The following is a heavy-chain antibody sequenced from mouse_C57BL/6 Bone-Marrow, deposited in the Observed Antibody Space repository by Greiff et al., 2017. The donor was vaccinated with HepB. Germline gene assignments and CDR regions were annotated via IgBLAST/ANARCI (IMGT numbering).Heavy chain of an antibody. CDR1: GFTFSSYA. CDR3: TRDHYGSWYFDV. D-gene: IGHD1-1*01. J-gene: IGHJ1*03. V-gene: IGHV5-9-1*02. CDR2: ISSGGDYI. Sequence: DVMLVESGEGLVKPGGSLKLSCAASGFTFSSYAMSWVRQTPEKRLEWVAYISSGGDYIYYADTVKGRFTISRDNARNTLYLQMSSLKSEDTAMYYCTRDHYGSWYFDVWGTGTTVTVSS.